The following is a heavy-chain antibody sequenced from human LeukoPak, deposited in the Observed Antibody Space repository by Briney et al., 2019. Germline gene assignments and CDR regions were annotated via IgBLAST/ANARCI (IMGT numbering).Heavy chain of an antibody. CDR2: ISASGGST. D-gene: IGHD3-9*01. CDR1: GFTFSSSA. Sequence: QSGGSLRLSCAASGFTFSSSAMSWVRQVPGKGLEWVSGISASGGSTSYADSVRGRFTISRDNSKNTLYVQMNSLRDEDTAVYYCAKGDTYYDLLTCFDFWGPGTLVTVSS. J-gene: IGHJ4*02. CDR3: AKGDTYYDLLTCFDF. V-gene: IGHV3-23*01.